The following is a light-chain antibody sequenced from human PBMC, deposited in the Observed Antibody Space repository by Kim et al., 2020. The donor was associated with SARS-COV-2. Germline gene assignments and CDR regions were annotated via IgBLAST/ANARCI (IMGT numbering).Light chain of an antibody. J-gene: IGLJ3*02. CDR1: SLRSYY. CDR3: NSRDSSGNHPWV. V-gene: IGLV3-19*01. CDR2: GKN. Sequence: SSELTQDPAVSVALGQTVRITCQGDSLRSYYASWXQQKPGQAPVLVIYGKNNRPSGIPDRFSGSSSGNTASLTITGAQAEDEADYYCNSRDSSGNHPWVF.